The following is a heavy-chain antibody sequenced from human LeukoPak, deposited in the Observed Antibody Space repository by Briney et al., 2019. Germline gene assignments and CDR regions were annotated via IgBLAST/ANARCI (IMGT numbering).Heavy chain of an antibody. Sequence: SVKVSCKASGYTFTSYDISWVRQAPGQGLEWMGGIIPIFGTANYAQKFQGRVTITAGESTSTAYMELSSLRSEDTAVYYCARAGILGAFDIWGQGTMVTVSS. V-gene: IGHV1-69*13. J-gene: IGHJ3*02. CDR1: GYTFTSYD. D-gene: IGHD3-16*01. CDR2: IIPIFGTA. CDR3: ARAGILGAFDI.